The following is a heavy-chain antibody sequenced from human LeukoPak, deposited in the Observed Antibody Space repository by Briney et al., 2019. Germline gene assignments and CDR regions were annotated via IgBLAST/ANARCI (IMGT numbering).Heavy chain of an antibody. V-gene: IGHV4-59*08. Sequence: SETLSLTCTVSGGSISRYYWSWIRQPPGKGLEWIGYIYYSGSTNYNPSLKSRVTISVDTFKKQFSLKLSSVTAADTAVYYCAGRYFDYSDYWGQGTLVTVSS. D-gene: IGHD3-9*01. J-gene: IGHJ4*02. CDR1: GGSISRYY. CDR3: AGRYFDYSDY. CDR2: IYYSGST.